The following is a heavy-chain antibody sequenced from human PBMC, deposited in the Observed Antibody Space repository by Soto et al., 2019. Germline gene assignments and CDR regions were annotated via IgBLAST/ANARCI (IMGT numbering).Heavy chain of an antibody. V-gene: IGHV4-39*02. Sequence: PSETLSLTCTVSGGSILDSTYYWAWIRQSPGKGLEWIGTIFYSGGTFYTPSLKSRVTMSVDTSNNQFSLKLSSVTAADTAVYYCTRENNVLPGGYFDYWGQGTLVTVSS. CDR1: GGSILDSTYY. CDR2: IFYSGGT. CDR3: TRENNVLPGGYFDY. J-gene: IGHJ4*02. D-gene: IGHD3-10*01.